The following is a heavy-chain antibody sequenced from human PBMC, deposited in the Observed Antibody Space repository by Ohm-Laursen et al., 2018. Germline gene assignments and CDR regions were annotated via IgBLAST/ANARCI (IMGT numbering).Heavy chain of an antibody. Sequence: SVKVSCKASGGTFSSYAISWVRQAPGQGLEWMGGITPIFGTANYAQKFQGRVTITADESTSTAYMELSSLRSEDTAVYYCARGLAVAGAEPTYWGQGTLVTVSS. CDR3: ARGLAVAGAEPTY. J-gene: IGHJ4*02. D-gene: IGHD6-19*01. CDR2: ITPIFGTA. V-gene: IGHV1-69*13. CDR1: GGTFSSYA.